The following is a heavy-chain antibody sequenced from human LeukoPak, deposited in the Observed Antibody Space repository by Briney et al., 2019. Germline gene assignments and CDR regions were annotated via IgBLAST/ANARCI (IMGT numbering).Heavy chain of an antibody. CDR2: IGTAGDT. D-gene: IGHD3-22*01. CDR1: GFTFSTCD. CDR3: ARRDGSGYYALDY. Sequence: GGSLRLSCAASGFTFSTCDMHWVRQVTGKGLEWVSGIGTAGDTYYADSVRGRFTVSRDNSKNTLYLQMNSLRAEDTAVYYCARRDGSGYYALDYWGQGFLVTVSS. V-gene: IGHV3-13*04. J-gene: IGHJ4*02.